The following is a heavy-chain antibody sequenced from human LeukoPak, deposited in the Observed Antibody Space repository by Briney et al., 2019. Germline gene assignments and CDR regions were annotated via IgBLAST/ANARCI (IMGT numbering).Heavy chain of an antibody. J-gene: IGHJ4*02. CDR1: GFTFSNAW. D-gene: IGHD3-9*01. CDR2: ISSSSSYI. CDR3: ARGADSGYSSDN. V-gene: IGHV3-21*01. Sequence: GGSLRLSCAASGFTFSNAWMSWVRQAPGKGLEWVSSISSSSSYIYYTDSVKGRFTISRDNANNSLYLQMNSLRAEDTAVYYCARGADSGYSSDNWGQGTLVSVSS.